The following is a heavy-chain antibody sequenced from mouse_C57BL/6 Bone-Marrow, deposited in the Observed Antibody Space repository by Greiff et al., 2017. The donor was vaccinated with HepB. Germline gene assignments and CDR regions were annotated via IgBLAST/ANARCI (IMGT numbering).Heavy chain of an antibody. Sequence: QVHVKQSGAELVRPGASVTLSCKASGYTFTDYEMHWVKQTPVHGLEWIGAIDPETGGTAYNQKFKGKAILTADKSSSTAYMELRSLTSEDSAVYYCTRDTKGYWGQGTTLTVSS. CDR3: TRDTKGY. CDR1: GYTFTDYE. CDR2: IDPETGGT. J-gene: IGHJ2*01. V-gene: IGHV1-15*01. D-gene: IGHD1-1*01.